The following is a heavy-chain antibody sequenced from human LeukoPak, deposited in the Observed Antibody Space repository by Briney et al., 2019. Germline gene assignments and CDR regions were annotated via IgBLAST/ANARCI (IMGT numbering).Heavy chain of an antibody. V-gene: IGHV3-66*01. J-gene: IGHJ4*02. CDR3: ARELLAAAGYFDY. Sequence: GGSLRPSCAASGFTFSSYWMSWVRQAPGKGLEWVSVIYSGGSTYYADSVKGRFTISRDNSKNTLYLQMNSLRAEDTAVYYCARELLAAAGYFDYWGQGTLVTVSS. CDR1: GFTFSSYW. CDR2: IYSGGST. D-gene: IGHD6-13*01.